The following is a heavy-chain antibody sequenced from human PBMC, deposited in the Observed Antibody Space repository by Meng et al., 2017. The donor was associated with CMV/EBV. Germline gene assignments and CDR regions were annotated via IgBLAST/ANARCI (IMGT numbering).Heavy chain of an antibody. D-gene: IGHD3-22*01. CDR1: GFLFSSYG. J-gene: IGHJ4*02. V-gene: IGHV3-30*02. CDR2: IWYDGSNK. CDR3: ARDWDFYDNTGSPIDY. Sequence: GESLKISCAASGFLFSSYGMHWVRQAPGKGLEWVTFIWYDGSNKYYADSVKGRFTTSRDNSRNTLHLQMNSLRAEDTAIYYCARDWDFYDNTGSPIDYWGQGTLVTVSS.